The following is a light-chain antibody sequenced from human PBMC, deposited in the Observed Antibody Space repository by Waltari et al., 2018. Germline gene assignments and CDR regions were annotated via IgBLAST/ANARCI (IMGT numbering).Light chain of an antibody. CDR2: KDS. V-gene: IGLV3-25*03. Sequence: SYELTQSPSLSVSQGQTARITCSGDALPNQYAYWYQQKPGQAPVLVMYKDSERPSRIPERFSGSSSGTTVTLTITAVQAEDEADYYCHSADNSNSYQVFGGGTKLTVL. J-gene: IGLJ2*01. CDR1: ALPNQY. CDR3: HSADNSNSYQV.